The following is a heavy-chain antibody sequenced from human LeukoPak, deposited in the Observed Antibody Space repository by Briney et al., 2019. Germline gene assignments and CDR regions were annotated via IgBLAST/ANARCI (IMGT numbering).Heavy chain of an antibody. V-gene: IGHV3-30*18. CDR3: ANGRSKAAADTGPPYQFDY. J-gene: IGHJ4*02. CDR2: MSYDGSNK. D-gene: IGHD5-18*01. Sequence: PGGSLRLSCAASGFSFSSYGMHWVRQAPGKGLEWVAAMSYDGSNKYYADSVKGRFTISRDNSKNTLFLQMNSLRAEDTAMYYCANGRSKAAADTGPPYQFDYWGQGTLVTVSS. CDR1: GFSFSSYG.